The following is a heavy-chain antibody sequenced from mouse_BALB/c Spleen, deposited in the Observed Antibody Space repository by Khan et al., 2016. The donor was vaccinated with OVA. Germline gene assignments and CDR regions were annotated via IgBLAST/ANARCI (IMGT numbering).Heavy chain of an antibody. Sequence: EVELVESGGDLVRPGGSLKLSCSASGFTFSTYSMSWVRQTPDKRLEWVATISSAGDYTFFPDSVKGRFTISRDNARNTLYLQMSSLRSEYTAMYYCASHLTGSFAYWGQGTLVTVSA. D-gene: IGHD4-1*01. V-gene: IGHV5-6*01. CDR3: ASHLTGSFAY. CDR2: ISSAGDYT. J-gene: IGHJ3*01. CDR1: GFTFSTYS.